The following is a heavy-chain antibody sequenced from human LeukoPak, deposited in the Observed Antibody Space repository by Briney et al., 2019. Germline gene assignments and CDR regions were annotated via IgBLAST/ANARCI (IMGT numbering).Heavy chain of an antibody. CDR2: IYYSGST. CDR1: GGSISSYY. CDR3: ARLPLGAIEAFDI. D-gene: IGHD1-26*01. Sequence: PSETLSLTCTVSGGSISSYYWSWIRQPPGEGLEWIGYIYYSGSTNYNPSLKSRVTISVDTSKNQFSLKLSSVTAADTAVYYCARLPLGAIEAFDIWGQGTMVTVSS. J-gene: IGHJ3*02. V-gene: IGHV4-59*08.